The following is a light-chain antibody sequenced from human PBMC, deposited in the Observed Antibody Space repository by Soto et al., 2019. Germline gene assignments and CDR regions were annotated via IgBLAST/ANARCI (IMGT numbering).Light chain of an antibody. CDR3: SSYTSSSTLYV. V-gene: IGLV2-14*01. CDR2: EVS. CDR1: SSDVGNYNY. J-gene: IGLJ1*01. Sequence: QSALTQPASVSGSPGQSITISCTGASSDVGNYNYVSWYQHHPGKAPKLMIYEVSNRPSGVSNRFSGSKSGNTASLTISGRQAEDEADYYCSSYTSSSTLYVFGSGTKLTVL.